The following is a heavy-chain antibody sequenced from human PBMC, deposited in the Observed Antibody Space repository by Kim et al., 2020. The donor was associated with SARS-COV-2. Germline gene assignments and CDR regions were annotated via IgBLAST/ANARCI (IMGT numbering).Heavy chain of an antibody. J-gene: IGHJ4*02. V-gene: IGHV5-51*01. CDR2: IYPGDSET. Sequence: GASLKISCKGSGYSFTNYWIGWVRQMPGKDLEWMGMIYPGDSETRYSPSFQGQVTISADKSISTAYLQWSSLKASDTAMYYCARQWEQYYDYWGQGTLVTVSA. CDR3: ARQWEQYYDY. D-gene: IGHD1-26*01. CDR1: GYSFTNYW.